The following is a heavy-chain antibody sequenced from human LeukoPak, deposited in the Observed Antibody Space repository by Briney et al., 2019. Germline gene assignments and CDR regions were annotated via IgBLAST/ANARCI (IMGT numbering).Heavy chain of an antibody. CDR1: GFTFYNYA. J-gene: IGHJ4*02. CDR2: ISGSGGST. V-gene: IGHV3-23*01. CDR3: AKDPLARGTIYFDY. Sequence: GGSLRLSCAASGFTFYNYAMSWVRQAPGKGLEWVSSISGSGGSTYYADSVKGRFTISRDNSKNTLYLQMNSLRAEDTAVYYCAKDPLARGTIYFDYWGQGTLVTVSS. D-gene: IGHD3-3*01.